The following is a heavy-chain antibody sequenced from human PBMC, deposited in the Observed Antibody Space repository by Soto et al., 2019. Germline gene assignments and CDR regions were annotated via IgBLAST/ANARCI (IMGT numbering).Heavy chain of an antibody. CDR1: GFTFSSYE. J-gene: IGHJ4*02. D-gene: IGHD6-6*01. CDR3: AVFGSSSLVPVPSY. CDR2: ISSSGSTI. V-gene: IGHV3-48*03. Sequence: GGSLRLSCAASGFTFSSYEMNWVRQAPGKGLEWVSYISSSGSTIYYADSVKGRFTISRDNAKNSLYLQMNSLRAEDTAVYYCAVFGSSSLVPVPSYWGQGTLVTVSS.